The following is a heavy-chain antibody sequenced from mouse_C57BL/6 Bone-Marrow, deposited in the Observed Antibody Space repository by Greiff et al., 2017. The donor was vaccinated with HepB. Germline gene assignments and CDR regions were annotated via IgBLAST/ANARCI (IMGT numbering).Heavy chain of an antibody. Sequence: EVQLKESVAELVRPGASVKLSCTASGFNIKNTYMHWVKQRPEQGLEWIGRIDPANGNTKYAPKFQGKATITADTSSNTAYLQLSSLTSEDTAIYYCARGWLRPYWYNDVWGTGTTVTVSS. J-gene: IGHJ1*03. CDR3: ARGWLRPYWYNDV. V-gene: IGHV14-3*01. CDR2: IDPANGNT. CDR1: GFNIKNTY. D-gene: IGHD2-2*01.